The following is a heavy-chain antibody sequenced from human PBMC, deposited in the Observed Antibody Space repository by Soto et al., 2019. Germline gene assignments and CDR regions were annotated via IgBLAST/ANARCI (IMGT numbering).Heavy chain of an antibody. CDR1: GGTFSSYT. V-gene: IGHV1-69*02. Sequence: QVQLVQSGAEVKKPGSSVKVSCKASGGTFSSYTISWVRQAPGQGLEWMGRIIPILGIANYAQKFQGRVTITADKSTSTAYTELSSLRSEDTAVYYCASPGGYSSSGFDYWGQGTLVTVSS. J-gene: IGHJ4*02. CDR2: IIPILGIA. CDR3: ASPGGYSSSGFDY. D-gene: IGHD6-13*01.